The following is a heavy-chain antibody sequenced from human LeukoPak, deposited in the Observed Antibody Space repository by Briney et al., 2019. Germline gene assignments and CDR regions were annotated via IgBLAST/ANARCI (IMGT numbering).Heavy chain of an antibody. CDR3: ARDLMWGFDY. D-gene: IGHD7-27*01. J-gene: IGHJ4*02. CDR1: GFTFSNYN. CDR2: ISSSSTYI. V-gene: IGHV3-21*06. Sequence: GGSLRLSCTASGFTFSNYNMNWVRQAPGQGLEWVSSISSSSTYIYYSDSVKGRFTISRDNSRNTLFLQLNSLRPEDTALYLCARDLMWGFDYWGQGTLVTVSS.